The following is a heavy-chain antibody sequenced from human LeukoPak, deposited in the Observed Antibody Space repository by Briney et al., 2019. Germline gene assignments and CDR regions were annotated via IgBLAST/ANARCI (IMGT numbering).Heavy chain of an antibody. D-gene: IGHD6-13*01. CDR1: GFTFSSYS. CDR2: ISSSSSYI. V-gene: IGHV3-21*01. CDR3: ARDPPYSTPGLFDY. J-gene: IGHJ4*02. Sequence: KPGGSLRLSCAASGFTFSSYSMNWVRQAPGKGLEWVSSISSSSSYIYYADSVKGRFTISRDNAKNSLYLQMNSLRAEDTAVYYCARDPPYSTPGLFDYWGQGTLVTVSS.